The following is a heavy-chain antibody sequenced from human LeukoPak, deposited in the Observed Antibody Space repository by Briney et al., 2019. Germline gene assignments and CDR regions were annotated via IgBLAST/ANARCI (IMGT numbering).Heavy chain of an antibody. V-gene: IGHV3-23*01. J-gene: IGHJ4*02. CDR3: ARSRQDIVVVVAARGFDY. CDR1: GFTFSGYA. CDR2: ISGSGGST. D-gene: IGHD2-15*01. Sequence: GGSLRLSCAASGFTFSGYAMSWVRQAPGKGLEWVSAISGSGGSTYYADSVKGRFTISRDNSKNTLYLQMNSLRAEDTAVYYCARSRQDIVVVVAARGFDYWGQGTLVTVSS.